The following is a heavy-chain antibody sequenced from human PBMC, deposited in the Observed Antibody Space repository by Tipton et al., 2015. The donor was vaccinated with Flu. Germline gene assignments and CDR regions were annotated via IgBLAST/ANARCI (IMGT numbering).Heavy chain of an antibody. D-gene: IGHD2-15*01. CDR1: GGSISGYY. CDR2: IYTGGST. J-gene: IGHJ4*02. Sequence: TLSLTCTVSGGSISGYYWSWIRQSAVKGLEWIGRIYTGGSTRYNSALESRVTMSVDTSKNQISLKLTPVTAADTALYYCARYPCSGDTCSRYYFESWGQGTLVAVSS. CDR3: ARYPCSGDTCSRYYFES. V-gene: IGHV4-4*07.